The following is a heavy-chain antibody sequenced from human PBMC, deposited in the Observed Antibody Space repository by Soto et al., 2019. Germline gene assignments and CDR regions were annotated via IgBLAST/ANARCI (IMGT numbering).Heavy chain of an antibody. CDR2: IDPSDSYT. J-gene: IGHJ6*02. V-gene: IGHV5-10-1*01. CDR3: ARSPYCSSTSCSLLYYYYGMDV. Sequence: GESLKISCKGSVYSFTSYWISWVRQMPGKGLEWMGRIDPSDSYTNYSPSFQGHVTISADKSISTAYLQWSSLKASDTAMYYCARSPYCSSTSCSLLYYYYGMDVWGQGTTVTVSS. D-gene: IGHD2-2*01. CDR1: VYSFTSYW.